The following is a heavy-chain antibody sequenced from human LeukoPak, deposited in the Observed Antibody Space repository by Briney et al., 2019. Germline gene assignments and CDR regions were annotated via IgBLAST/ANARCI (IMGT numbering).Heavy chain of an antibody. CDR1: GFTFRNFA. D-gene: IGHD3-16*01. CDR2: LVVTGGAT. CDR3: AKDDGGEYHLFDS. Sequence: GGSLRLSCAASGFTFRNFAMSWVRQVPGKGLEWLSTLVVTGGATYYADSVTGRFIISRDNSKNTLYLQMNSLTVEDTAVYYCAKDDGGEYHLFDSWGQGALVTVSS. V-gene: IGHV3-23*01. J-gene: IGHJ4*02.